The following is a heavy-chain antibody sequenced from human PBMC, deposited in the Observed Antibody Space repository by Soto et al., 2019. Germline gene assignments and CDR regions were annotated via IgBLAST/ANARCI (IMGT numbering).Heavy chain of an antibody. J-gene: IGHJ4*02. CDR3: ATHGDSSTDY. CDR2: IYPGDSGT. D-gene: IGHD6-6*01. V-gene: IGHV5-51*01. Sequence: LKISCHGSGYSFTRYWIAWVRQMPGKGLEWMGIIYPGDSGTRYTPSFQGQVTISADKSISTAYLQWSSLKASDTATYYCATHGDSSTDYWGQGTLVTVSS. CDR1: GYSFTRYW.